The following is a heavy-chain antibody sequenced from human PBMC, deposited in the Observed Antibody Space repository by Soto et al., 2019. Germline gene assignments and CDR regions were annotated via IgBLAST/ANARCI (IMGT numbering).Heavy chain of an antibody. Sequence: PGGSLRLSCAASGFTFSSYGMHWVRQAPGKGLEWVAVIWYDGSNKYYADSVKGRFTISRDNSKNTLYLQMNSLRAEDTAVYYCASAGYCSGGSCYPHEFYYYGMDVWGQGTTVTVSS. V-gene: IGHV3-33*01. CDR2: IWYDGSNK. CDR1: GFTFSSYG. CDR3: ASAGYCSGGSCYPHEFYYYGMDV. D-gene: IGHD2-15*01. J-gene: IGHJ6*02.